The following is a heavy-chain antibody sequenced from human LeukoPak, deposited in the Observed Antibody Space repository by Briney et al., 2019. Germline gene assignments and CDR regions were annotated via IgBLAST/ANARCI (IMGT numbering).Heavy chain of an antibody. J-gene: IGHJ4*02. D-gene: IGHD1-26*01. CDR3: ARLKVGTTHPDY. Sequence: PSETLSLTCGVSGGSISSTNWWSWVRQPPGKGLEWIGSRYYSGFIYYNPSVKSRVTISVDTSKNQFSLELTSVTAADTAVYYCARLKVGTTHPDYWGQGTLVTVSS. CDR1: GGSISSTNW. V-gene: IGHV4-39*01. CDR2: RYYSGFI.